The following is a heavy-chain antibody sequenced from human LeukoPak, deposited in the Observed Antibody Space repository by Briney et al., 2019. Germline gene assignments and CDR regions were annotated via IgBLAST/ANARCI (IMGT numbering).Heavy chain of an antibody. CDR3: GKDVRDHYDTSGYYPYDY. J-gene: IGHJ4*02. CDR1: GFTFSTYA. D-gene: IGHD3-22*01. Sequence: GGSLRLSCAASGFTFSTYAMSWVRQAPGKGLEWVSGISGNGGNTFYADSVKGRFTISRDNSKNTLYLQMNSLRAEDTAVYYCGKDVRDHYDTSGYYPYDYWGQGTLVTVSS. V-gene: IGHV3-23*01. CDR2: ISGNGGNT.